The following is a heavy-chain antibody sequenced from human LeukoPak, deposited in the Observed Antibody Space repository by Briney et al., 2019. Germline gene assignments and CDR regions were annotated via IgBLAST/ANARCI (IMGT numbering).Heavy chain of an antibody. V-gene: IGHV4-59*01. D-gene: IGHD4-23*01. CDR1: GGSISSYY. CDR2: IYYSGST. Sequence: SETLSLTCTVSGGSISSYYWSWIRQPPGKGLEWIGYIYYSGSTNYNPSLKSRVTISVDTSKNQFSLELSSVTAADTAVYYCARYGYGGNSFDYWGQGTLVTVSS. CDR3: ARYGYGGNSFDY. J-gene: IGHJ4*02.